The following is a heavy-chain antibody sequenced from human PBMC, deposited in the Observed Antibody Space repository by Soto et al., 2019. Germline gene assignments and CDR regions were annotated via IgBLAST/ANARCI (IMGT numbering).Heavy chain of an antibody. CDR1: GGSFSGYY. CDR2: INHSGST. D-gene: IGHD2-21*02. J-gene: IGHJ6*01. Sequence: SETLSLTCAVYGGSFSGYYWSWIRQPPGKGLEWIGEINHSGSTNYNPSLKSRVTISVDTSKNQFSLKLSSVTAADTAVYYCATVVLVTAPGMDFWGQGTTVTAS. V-gene: IGHV4-34*01. CDR3: ATVVLVTAPGMDF.